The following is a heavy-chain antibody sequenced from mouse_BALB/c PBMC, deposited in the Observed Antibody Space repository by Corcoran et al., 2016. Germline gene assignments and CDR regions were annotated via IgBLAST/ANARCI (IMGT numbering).Heavy chain of an antibody. J-gene: IGHJ4*01. CDR1: GYTFTNYA. V-gene: IGHV9-1*02. CDR3: ASSYYAMDY. CDR2: INTYTGEP. Sequence: QIQLVQSGPELKKPGETVKISCKASGYTFTNYAMNWVKQAPGKGLKWMGWINTYTGEPTYADDFKGRFAFSLETSASTAYLQINNLKNEDMATYFCASSYYAMDYWGQGTSVTVSS.